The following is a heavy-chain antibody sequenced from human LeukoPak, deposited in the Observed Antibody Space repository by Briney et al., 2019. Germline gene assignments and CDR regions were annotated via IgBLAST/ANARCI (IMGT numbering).Heavy chain of an antibody. CDR1: GYSISSGYY. V-gene: IGHV4-38-2*02. J-gene: IGHJ4*02. CDR2: IYHSGST. D-gene: IGHD3-22*01. CDR3: ARGLRSYDSSGYYAPDY. Sequence: SETLSLTCTVSGYSISSGYYWGWIRQPPGKGLEWIGCIYHSGSTYYNPSLKSRVTISVDTSKNQFSLRLSSVTAADTAVYYCARGLRSYDSSGYYAPDYWGQGTLVTVSS.